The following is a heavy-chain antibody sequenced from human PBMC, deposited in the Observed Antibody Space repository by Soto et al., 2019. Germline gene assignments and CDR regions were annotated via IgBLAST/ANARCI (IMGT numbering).Heavy chain of an antibody. D-gene: IGHD3-22*01. CDR1: GFTFSRYS. CDR2: ISSSSGNV. J-gene: IGHJ3*02. V-gene: IGHV3-21*01. Sequence: EGQLVDSGGGLVRPGGSLRLSCAGSGFTFSRYSMNWVRQAPGKGLEWVSSISSSSGNVYYAESVKGRFTISRDNAKNSLYLQMNSLRAEDTAVYYCARDGHDDGSVYYSDAFDMWGQGTMVTVSS. CDR3: ARDGHDDGSVYYSDAFDM.